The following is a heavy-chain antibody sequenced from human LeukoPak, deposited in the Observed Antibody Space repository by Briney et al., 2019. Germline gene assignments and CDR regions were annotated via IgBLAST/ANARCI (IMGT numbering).Heavy chain of an antibody. CDR1: GFTFSSYA. CDR3: AKQESYDFWSGYHFDY. J-gene: IGHJ4*02. Sequence: GGSLRLSCAASGFTFSSYAMSWVRQAPGKGLEWVSAISGSGGSTYYADSVKGRFTISRDNSKNTLYLQMNSLRAEDTAVYYCAKQESYDFWSGYHFDYWGQGTLVIVSS. CDR2: ISGSGGST. D-gene: IGHD3-3*01. V-gene: IGHV3-23*01.